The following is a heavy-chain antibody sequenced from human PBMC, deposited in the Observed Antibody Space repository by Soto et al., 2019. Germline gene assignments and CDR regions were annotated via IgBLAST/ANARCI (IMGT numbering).Heavy chain of an antibody. CDR1: GLAHRPSGVW. CDR2: IDWDDDK. CDR3: ARFRITGTKAFDY. V-gene: IGHV2-70*11. J-gene: IGHJ4*02. Sequence: SGPTAVNPTQTLTLTCSVSGLAHRPSGVWGSWVRQPPGRALEWLARIDWDDDKYYSTSLKTGLTISKDTSKNQVVLTMTDMDPVHTATYYCARFRITGTKAFDYWGQGTLVTVSS. D-gene: IGHD1-7*01.